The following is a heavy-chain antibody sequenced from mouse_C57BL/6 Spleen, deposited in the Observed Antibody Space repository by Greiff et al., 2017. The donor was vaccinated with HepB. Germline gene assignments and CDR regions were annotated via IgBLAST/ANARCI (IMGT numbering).Heavy chain of an antibody. Sequence: VQLQQSGAELVKPGASVKISCKASGYAFSSYWMNWVKQRPGKGLEWIGQIYPGDGDTNYNGKFKGKATLTADKSSSTAYMQLSSLTSEDSAVYFCARGLYYYGSTSWFAYWGQGTLVTVSA. CDR1: GYAFSSYW. V-gene: IGHV1-80*01. J-gene: IGHJ3*01. D-gene: IGHD1-1*01. CDR2: IYPGDGDT. CDR3: ARGLYYYGSTSWFAY.